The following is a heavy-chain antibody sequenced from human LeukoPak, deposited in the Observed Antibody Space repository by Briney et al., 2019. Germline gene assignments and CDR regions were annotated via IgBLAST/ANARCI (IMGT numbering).Heavy chain of an antibody. CDR3: ARTITVVVPAAIVVYYYYMDV. V-gene: IGHV1-18*01. CDR1: GYTFTSYG. J-gene: IGHJ6*03. Sequence: ASVKVSCKASGYTFTSYGISWVRQAPGQGLEWMGWISGYNGNTNYAQKFQGRVTITADESTSTAYMELSSLRSEDTAVYYCARTITVVVPAAIVVYYYYMDVWGKGTTVTVSS. D-gene: IGHD2-2*01. CDR2: ISGYNGNT.